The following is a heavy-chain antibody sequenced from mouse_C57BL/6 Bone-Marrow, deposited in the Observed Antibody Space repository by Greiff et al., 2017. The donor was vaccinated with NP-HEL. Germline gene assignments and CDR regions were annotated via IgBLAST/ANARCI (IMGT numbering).Heavy chain of an antibody. CDR3: SVGYYDFPCYSLDY. CDR1: GFTFSDYG. Sequence: EVQLVESGGGLVKPGGSLTLSCAASGFTFSDYGMHWVRQAPEQGLEWVAYISSGSSTIYYADTVKGRFTISRDNSDNTLFLQITSLRSEDTAMYYCSVGYYDFPCYSLDYWGQGTSVTVSS. J-gene: IGHJ4*01. D-gene: IGHD2-3*01. V-gene: IGHV5-17*01. CDR2: ISSGSSTI.